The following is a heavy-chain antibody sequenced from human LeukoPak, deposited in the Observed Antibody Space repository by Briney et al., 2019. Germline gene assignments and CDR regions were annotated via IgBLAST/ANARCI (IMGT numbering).Heavy chain of an antibody. V-gene: IGHV1-2*02. J-gene: IGHJ4*02. CDR2: INPNGGGT. CDR1: GYTFTGYY. CDR3: ARDRSGYDFWSGDFDY. Sequence: ASVKVSCKASGYTFTGYYMHWVRQSPGQGLEWMGWINPNGGGTNYAQKFQGRVTMTRDTSISTAYMELSRLRSDDTAVYYCARDRSGYDFWSGDFDYWGQGTLVTVSS. D-gene: IGHD3-3*01.